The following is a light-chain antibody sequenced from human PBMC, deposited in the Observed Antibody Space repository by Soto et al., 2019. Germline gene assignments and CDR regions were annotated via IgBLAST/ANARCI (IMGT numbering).Light chain of an antibody. Sequence: ILMTQSPATLSVSPGERATLSCRASQSVSNNLAWYQQKPGQAPRLLIYDASTRATGIPARFSGSGSGTAFTLTPSGLQSEDFAVYYCQQYNNWPPWTFGQGTKVEIK. J-gene: IGKJ1*01. CDR1: QSVSNN. V-gene: IGKV3-15*01. CDR2: DAS. CDR3: QQYNNWPPWT.